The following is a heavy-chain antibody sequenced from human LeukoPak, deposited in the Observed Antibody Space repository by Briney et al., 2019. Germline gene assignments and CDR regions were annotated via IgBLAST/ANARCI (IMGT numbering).Heavy chain of an antibody. V-gene: IGHV3-66*01. CDR3: ARGNGNVGGRLDP. CDR1: GFSVSGIH. Sequence: GGSLRLSCVASGFSVSGIHMNWVRRAPGKDLEWVSGLYSGGATYYADSMGGRFTISRDHSKNTLYLQMTNLRVDDTAIYYCARGNGNVGGRLDPWGQGIRVTVSS. J-gene: IGHJ5*02. D-gene: IGHD1-1*01. CDR2: LYSGGAT.